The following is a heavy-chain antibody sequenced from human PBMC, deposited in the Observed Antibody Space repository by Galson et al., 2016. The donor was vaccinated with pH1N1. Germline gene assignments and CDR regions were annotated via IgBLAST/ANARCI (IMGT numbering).Heavy chain of an antibody. J-gene: IGHJ4*02. CDR1: GFTFSSFW. CDR3: VRAVGGAAAY. Sequence: SLRLSCAASGFTFSSFWMHWVRQAPGKGLEWVANVKEDGSERYYVDSVKGRFTISRDNTKNSLYLQMNSLRVEETAVYHRVRAVGGAAAYWGQGTLVTVSS. V-gene: IGHV3-7*01. D-gene: IGHD1-26*01. CDR2: VKEDGSER.